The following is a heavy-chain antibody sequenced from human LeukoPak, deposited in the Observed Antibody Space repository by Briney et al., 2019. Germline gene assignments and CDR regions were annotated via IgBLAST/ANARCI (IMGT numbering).Heavy chain of an antibody. CDR2: IKQDGSEK. D-gene: IGHD3-16*02. CDR3: ARAPDYRRGDYYYYMDG. Sequence: PGGSLRLSCAASGFTFSSYWMSWVRQAPGKGLEWVANIKQDGSEKYYVDFVKGRFTISRDNAKNSLYLQMNSLRAEDTAVYYCARAPDYRRGDYYYYMDGWGKGTTVTVS. V-gene: IGHV3-7*01. J-gene: IGHJ6*03. CDR1: GFTFSSYW.